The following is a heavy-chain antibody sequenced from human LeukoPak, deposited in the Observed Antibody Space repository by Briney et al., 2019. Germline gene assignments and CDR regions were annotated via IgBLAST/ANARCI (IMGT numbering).Heavy chain of an antibody. V-gene: IGHV3-9*01. Sequence: PGRSLRLSCAASGFTFDDYAMHWVRQAPGKGLEWVSGISWNRGSIGYADSVKGRFTISRDNAKNSLYLQMNSLRAEDTALHYCAKDTRGPVGRSYYYGMDVWGQGTTVTVSS. CDR3: AKDTRGPVGRSYYYGMDV. CDR1: GFTFDDYA. J-gene: IGHJ6*02. CDR2: ISWNRGSI. D-gene: IGHD3-10*01.